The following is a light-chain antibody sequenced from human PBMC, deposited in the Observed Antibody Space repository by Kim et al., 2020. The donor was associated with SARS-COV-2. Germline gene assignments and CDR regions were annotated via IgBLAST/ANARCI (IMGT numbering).Light chain of an antibody. Sequence: PSVSVSPGQTASITCSGDKLGDKYACWYQQKPGQSPVLVIYQDSKRPSGIPERFSGSNSGNTATLTISGTQAMDEADYYCQASWVFGGGTQLTVL. J-gene: IGLJ3*02. V-gene: IGLV3-1*01. CDR1: KLGDKY. CDR2: QDS. CDR3: QASWV.